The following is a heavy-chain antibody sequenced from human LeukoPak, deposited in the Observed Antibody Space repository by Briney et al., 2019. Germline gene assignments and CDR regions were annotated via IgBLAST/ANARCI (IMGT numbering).Heavy chain of an antibody. CDR1: GGSFSVYY. CDR2: IYYTGST. J-gene: IGHJ5*02. Sequence: SETLSLTCAVYGGSFSVYYWSWIRQPPGKGLEWIGYIYYTGSTSYNPSLKSRVTISVDTSKNQFSLKLSSVTAADTAVYYCARVRSSGWLSVDPWGQGTPVTVSS. D-gene: IGHD6-19*01. V-gene: IGHV4-59*01. CDR3: ARVRSSGWLSVDP.